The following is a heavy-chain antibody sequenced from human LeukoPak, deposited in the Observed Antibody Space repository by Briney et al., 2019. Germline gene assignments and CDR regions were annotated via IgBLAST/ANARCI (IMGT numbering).Heavy chain of an antibody. Sequence: GASVKVSCKASAYNFTDYYIHWVRQAPGQGLEWMGRINPNTGVTDYAQIFKGRVTMTRDTSISTAYMELSRLGSDDTAVYYCARSSPTYYFDSSGYYYGDYWGQGTLVTVSS. CDR3: ARSSPTYYFDSSGYYYGDY. D-gene: IGHD3-22*01. V-gene: IGHV1-2*06. CDR2: INPNTGVT. CDR1: AYNFTDYY. J-gene: IGHJ4*02.